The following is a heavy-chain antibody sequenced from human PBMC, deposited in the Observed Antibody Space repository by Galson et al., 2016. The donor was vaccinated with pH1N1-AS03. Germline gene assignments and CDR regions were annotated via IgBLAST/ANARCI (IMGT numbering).Heavy chain of an antibody. V-gene: IGHV4-39*01. CDR2: VSFSGTT. Sequence: TLSLTCSVSGGSINISPYNWGWIRQSPGKGLEWLGSVSFSGTTYYNPSLKSRVSTSMDTSENQISLTLSSATATDTAVYYCARQAEGRMLTLRHRYFDFWGRGIRVTVSS. CDR3: ARQAEGRMLTLRHRYFDF. D-gene: IGHD1-14*01. J-gene: IGHJ2*01. CDR1: GGSINISPYN.